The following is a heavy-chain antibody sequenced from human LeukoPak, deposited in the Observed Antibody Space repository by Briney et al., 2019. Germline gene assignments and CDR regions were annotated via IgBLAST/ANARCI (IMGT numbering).Heavy chain of an antibody. V-gene: IGHV1-2*02. D-gene: IGHD6-19*01. J-gene: IGHJ4*02. CDR2: IKPDSGSS. CDR3: ARARVPIAVAGLYYFDY. Sequence: GASVKVSSKASGYTFTAYYIHWLRQAPGQGPEWMGWIKPDSGSSHYAQKFQGRVTMTRDTSSNSAYMDLTRLKSDDTAVYYCARARVPIAVAGLYYFDYWGQGALVTVSS. CDR1: GYTFTAYY.